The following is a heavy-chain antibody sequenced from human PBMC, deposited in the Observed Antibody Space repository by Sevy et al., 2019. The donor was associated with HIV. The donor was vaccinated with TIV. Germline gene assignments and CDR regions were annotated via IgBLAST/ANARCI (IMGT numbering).Heavy chain of an antibody. CDR1: GFTFSSYG. J-gene: IGHJ6*02. CDR3: AKDLEYYYGSGSYYSPHYYYYGMDV. CDR2: ISYDGSNK. V-gene: IGHV3-30*18. Sequence: GGSLRLSCAASGFTFSSYGMHWDRQAPGKGLEWVAVISYDGSNKYYADSVKGRFTISRDNSKNTLYLQMNSLRAEDTAVYYCAKDLEYYYGSGSYYSPHYYYYGMDVWGQGTTVTVSS. D-gene: IGHD3-10*01.